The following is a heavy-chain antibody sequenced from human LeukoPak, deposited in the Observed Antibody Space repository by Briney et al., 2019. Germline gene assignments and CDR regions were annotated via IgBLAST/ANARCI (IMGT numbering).Heavy chain of an antibody. CDR2: INPNSGGT. J-gene: IGHJ4*02. V-gene: IGHV1-2*02. Sequence: ASVKVSCKASGYTFTGYYMHWVRQAPGQGLEWMGWINPNSGGTNYAQKFQGRVTMTRDTSISTAYMELSRLRSDDTAVYYCARDRWLDRVEVDYWGQGTLVTVSS. CDR1: GYTFTGYY. CDR3: ARDRWLDRVEVDY. D-gene: IGHD5-12*01.